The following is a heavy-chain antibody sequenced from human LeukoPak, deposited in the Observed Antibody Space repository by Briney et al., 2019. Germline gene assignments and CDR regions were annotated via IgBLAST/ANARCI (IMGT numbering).Heavy chain of an antibody. V-gene: IGHV3-48*03. CDR3: AKDPRYSGSYWVDY. J-gene: IGHJ4*02. D-gene: IGHD3-10*01. CDR1: GFTFSSYE. Sequence: GGSLRLSCAVSGFTFSSYEMNWVRQAPGKGLEWVAYIDTTGRTIHYADSVKGRFTVSRDNSKNTLYLQMNSLRAEDTAVYYCAKDPRYSGSYWVDYWGQGTLVTVSS. CDR2: IDTTGRTI.